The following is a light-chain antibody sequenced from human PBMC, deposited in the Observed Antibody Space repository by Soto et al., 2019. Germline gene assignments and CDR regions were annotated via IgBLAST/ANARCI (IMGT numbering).Light chain of an antibody. J-gene: IGLJ1*01. V-gene: IGLV2-8*01. CDR3: SSYSGTNYHYV. CDR1: RSDVGGYNY. Sequence: QSALTQPPSASGSFGQSVTISCTGTRSDVGGYNYVSWYQQHPGKAPKLMIYEVSERPSGVPDRFSGSKSGNTASLTVSGLQNDDEADYYCSSYSGTNYHYVFGTGTKLTVL. CDR2: EVS.